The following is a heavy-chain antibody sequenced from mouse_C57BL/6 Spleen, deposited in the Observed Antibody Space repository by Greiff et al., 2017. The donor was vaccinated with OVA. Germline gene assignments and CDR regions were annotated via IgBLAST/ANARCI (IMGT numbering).Heavy chain of an antibody. V-gene: IGHV5-16*01. J-gene: IGHJ4*01. CDR2: INYDGSST. CDR3: AREGRVMDY. CDR1: GFTFSDYY. Sequence: EVQLQQSEGGLVQPGSSMKLSCTASGFTFSDYYMAWVRQVPEKGLEWVANINYDGSSTYYMDSLKSRFIISRDNAKNILYLQMSSLKSEDTATYYCAREGRVMDYWGQGPSVTVSS.